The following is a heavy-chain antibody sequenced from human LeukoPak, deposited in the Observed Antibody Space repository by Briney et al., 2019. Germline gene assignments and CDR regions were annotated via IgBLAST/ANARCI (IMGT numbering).Heavy chain of an antibody. CDR2: IYTSAYT. CDR3: ARQIRSYDSSNYHGSLRAYYFDF. Sequence: SETLSLTCTVSGFPISSYDWSWIRQPPGKGLEWIGFIYTSAYTNYNPSLKSRVTISVDRSKNQFSLKLSSVTAADTAVYFCARQIRSYDSSNYHGSLRAYYFDFWGQGTQVTVSS. CDR1: GFPISSYD. V-gene: IGHV4-4*09. J-gene: IGHJ4*02. D-gene: IGHD3-22*01.